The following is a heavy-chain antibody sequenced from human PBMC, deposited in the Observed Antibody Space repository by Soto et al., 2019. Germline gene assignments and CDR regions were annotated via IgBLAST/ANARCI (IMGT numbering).Heavy chain of an antibody. CDR3: ARDNFDFWSGYPYYFDY. D-gene: IGHD3-3*01. CDR1: GYTFTSYG. Sequence: ASVKVSCKASGYTFTSYGIRWVRQAPGQGLEWMGWISAYNGNTNYAQKLQGRVTMTTDTSTSTAYMELRSLRSDDTAVYYCARDNFDFWSGYPYYFDYWGQGTLVTVSS. J-gene: IGHJ4*02. V-gene: IGHV1-18*04. CDR2: ISAYNGNT.